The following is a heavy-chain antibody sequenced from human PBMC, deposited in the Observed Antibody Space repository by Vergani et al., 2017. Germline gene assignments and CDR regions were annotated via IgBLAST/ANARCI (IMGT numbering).Heavy chain of an antibody. D-gene: IGHD1-1*01. CDR1: GGSISSYY. J-gene: IGHJ4*02. CDR3: ARDTTPGL. CDR2: IYYSGST. V-gene: IGHV4-59*01. Sequence: QVQLQESGPGLVKPSETLSLTCTVSGGSISSYYWSWIRQPPGKGLEWIGYIYYSGSTNYNPSLKSRVTISVDTSKNQFSLKLSSVTAADTAVYYCARDTTPGLWGQGTLVTVSS.